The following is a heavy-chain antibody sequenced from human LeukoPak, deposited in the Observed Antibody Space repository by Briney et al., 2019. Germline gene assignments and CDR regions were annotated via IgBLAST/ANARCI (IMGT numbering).Heavy chain of an antibody. V-gene: IGHV4-61*05. CDR1: GGSISSSSYY. CDR2: IYYSGST. D-gene: IGHD3-9*01. CDR3: ARTDYDILTGYYQFRFDY. J-gene: IGHJ4*02. Sequence: SETLSLTCTVSGGSISSSSYYWGWIRQPPGKGLEWIGYIYYSGSTNYNPSLKSRVTISVDTSRNQFSLNLNSVTAADTAVYYCARTDYDILTGYYQFRFDYWGQGTLVTVSS.